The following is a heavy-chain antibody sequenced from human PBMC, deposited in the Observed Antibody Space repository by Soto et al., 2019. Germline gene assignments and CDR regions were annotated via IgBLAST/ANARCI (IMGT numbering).Heavy chain of an antibody. D-gene: IGHD6-13*01. J-gene: IGHJ4*02. Sequence: GSLRLSCAASGFTFSSYAMSWVRQAPGKGLEWVSAISGSGGSTYYADSVKGRFTISRDNSKNTLYLQMNSLRAEDTAVYYCAKDRYSSLRPDYWGQGTLVTVSS. V-gene: IGHV3-23*01. CDR2: ISGSGGST. CDR3: AKDRYSSLRPDY. CDR1: GFTFSSYA.